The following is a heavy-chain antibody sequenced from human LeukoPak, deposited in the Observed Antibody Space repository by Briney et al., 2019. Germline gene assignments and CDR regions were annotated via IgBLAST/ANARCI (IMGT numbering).Heavy chain of an antibody. CDR1: GYSVSSGYY. CDR3: ARGPFDI. CDR2: IKQDGSEK. V-gene: IGHV3-7*01. J-gene: IGHJ3*02. Sequence: PSETLSLTCTVSGYSVSSGYYWGWIRQPPGKGLEWVANIKQDGSEKYYVDSVKGRFTISRDNAMNSLYLQMNSLRAEDTAVYYCARGPFDIWGQGTMVTVSS.